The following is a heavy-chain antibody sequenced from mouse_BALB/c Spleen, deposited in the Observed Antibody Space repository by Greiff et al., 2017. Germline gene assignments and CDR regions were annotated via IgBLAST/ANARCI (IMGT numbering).Heavy chain of an antibody. V-gene: IGHV5-4*02. CDR1: GFTFSDYY. J-gene: IGHJ4*01. D-gene: IGHD2-4*01. CDR3: ARYDYGLMDY. Sequence: EVQVVESGGGLVKPGGSLKLSCAASGFTFSDYYMYWVRQTPEKRLEWVATISDGGSYTYYPDSVKGRFTISRDNAKNNLYLQMSSLKSEDTAMYYCARYDYGLMDYWGQGTSVTVSS. CDR2: ISDGGSYT.